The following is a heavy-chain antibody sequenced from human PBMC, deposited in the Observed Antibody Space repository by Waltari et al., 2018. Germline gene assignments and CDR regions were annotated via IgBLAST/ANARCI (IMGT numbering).Heavy chain of an antibody. CDR1: GFFVSEND. CDR2: VYAPGDA. Sequence: EVEVVESGGGFIQPGGSLRLACAVSGFFVSENDVIWVRQAPGKGLEWVSIVYAPGDAHYANDVKGRFTSSRDISTNTVFLHMSGLRDEDTAVYYCALNTVTVPFPYWGRGTLVTVSS. V-gene: IGHV3-53*01. D-gene: IGHD4-17*01. CDR3: ALNTVTVPFPY. J-gene: IGHJ4*02.